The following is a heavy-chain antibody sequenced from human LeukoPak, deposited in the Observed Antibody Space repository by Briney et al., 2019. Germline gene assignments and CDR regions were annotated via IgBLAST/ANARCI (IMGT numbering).Heavy chain of an antibody. CDR1: GYTFTSYG. J-gene: IGHJ6*02. V-gene: IGHV1-18*01. Sequence: ASVKVSCKASGYTFTSYGISWVRQAPGQGLEWMGWISAYNGNTNYAQKLQGRVTMTTDTSTSTAYMELRSLRSEDTAVYYCATRMGQLVQYNYYGMDVWGQGTTVTVSS. CDR3: ATRMGQLVQYNYYGMDV. CDR2: ISAYNGNT. D-gene: IGHD6-6*01.